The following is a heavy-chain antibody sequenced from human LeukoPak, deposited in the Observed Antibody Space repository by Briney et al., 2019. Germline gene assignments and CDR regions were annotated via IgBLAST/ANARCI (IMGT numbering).Heavy chain of an antibody. V-gene: IGHV1-2*02. CDR2: INPNSGGT. CDR1: GYTFTGYY. Sequence: ASVKVSCRASGYTFTGYYIHWVRQAPGQGLEWMGWINPNSGGTAYAQKFQGRVTLTRDTSISTAYMELSRLRFDDTAVYYCARDLEKHYYDSSGCFDYWGQGTLVTVS. D-gene: IGHD3-22*01. J-gene: IGHJ4*02. CDR3: ARDLEKHYYDSSGCFDY.